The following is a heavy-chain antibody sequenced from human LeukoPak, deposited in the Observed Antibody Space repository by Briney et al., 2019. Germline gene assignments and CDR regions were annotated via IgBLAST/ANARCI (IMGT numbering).Heavy chain of an antibody. Sequence: GGSLRLSCAASGFTFSSYAMSWVRQAPGKGLDWVSAISGSGGSTYYADSVKGRFTISRDNSKNTLYLQMNSLRAEDTAVYYCARDFRENGDYYYYGMDVWGQGTTVTVSS. J-gene: IGHJ6*02. V-gene: IGHV3-23*01. CDR3: ARDFRENGDYYYYGMDV. CDR2: ISGSGGST. D-gene: IGHD3-10*01. CDR1: GFTFSSYA.